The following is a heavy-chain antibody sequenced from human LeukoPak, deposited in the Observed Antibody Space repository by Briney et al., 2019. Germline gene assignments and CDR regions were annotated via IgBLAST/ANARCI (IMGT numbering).Heavy chain of an antibody. CDR1: GFTFSSYA. V-gene: IGHV3-23*01. J-gene: IGHJ3*02. Sequence: GGSLRLSCAASGFTFSSYAMSWVRPAPGKGLEWVSAISGSGGSTYYADSVKGRFTISRDNSKNTLYLQMNSLRAEDTAVYYCAKDSKYDSSGYYPENFDIWGQGTMVTVSS. D-gene: IGHD3-22*01. CDR2: ISGSGGST. CDR3: AKDSKYDSSGYYPENFDI.